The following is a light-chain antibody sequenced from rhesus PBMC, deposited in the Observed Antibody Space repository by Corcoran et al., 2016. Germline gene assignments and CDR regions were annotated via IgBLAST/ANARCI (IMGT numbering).Light chain of an antibody. J-gene: IGKJ3*01. CDR1: QSLLDSEDGNTY. V-gene: IGKV2S20*01. CDR2: EVS. Sequence: DIVMTQTPLSLPVTPGEPASISCRSSQSLLDSEDGNTYLEWYLQKPGQSPQPLIYEVSTRASGVPDRCSGSGADTDFTLKISRVEAEDVGVYYCMQGIEYPFTFGPGTKLDIK. CDR3: MQGIEYPFT.